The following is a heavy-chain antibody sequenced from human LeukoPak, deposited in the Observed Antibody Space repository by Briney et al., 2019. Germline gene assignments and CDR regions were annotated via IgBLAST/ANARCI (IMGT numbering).Heavy chain of an antibody. CDR2: IYSGGST. CDR1: GFTVSSNY. J-gene: IGHJ4*02. CDR3: AKLRTAMVYYFDY. Sequence: GGSLRLSCAASGFTVSSNYMSWVRQAPGKGLEWVSVIYSGGSTYYADSVKGRFTISRDNSKNTLYLQMNSLRAEDTAVYYCAKLRTAMVYYFDYWGQGTLVTVSS. D-gene: IGHD2-21*02. V-gene: IGHV3-53*01.